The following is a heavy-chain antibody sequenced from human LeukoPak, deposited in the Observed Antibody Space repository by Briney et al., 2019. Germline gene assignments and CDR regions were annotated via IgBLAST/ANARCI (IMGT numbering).Heavy chain of an antibody. CDR2: ISHSWST. J-gene: IGHJ5*02. V-gene: IGHV4-4*02. D-gene: IGHD5-24*01. CDR1: GASISSSNW. CDR3: AREEIRSWFDP. Sequence: SGTLSLTCAVSGASISSSNWWSWVRQPPGKGLEWIGEISHSWSTNYNPSLKSRVIISLDTSKNQFSLKLSSVTAADTAVYYCAREEIRSWFDPWGQGTLVTVSS.